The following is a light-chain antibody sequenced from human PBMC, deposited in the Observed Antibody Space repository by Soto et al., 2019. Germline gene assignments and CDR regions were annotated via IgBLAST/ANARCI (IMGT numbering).Light chain of an antibody. CDR2: GAS. Sequence: EIVLTQSPGTLSLSPGEIATLSFRASQIFGSSYLAWYQQKPGQAPRLLIYGASSRATGIPDRFSGSGSGTDFTLTISRLEPEDFAVYYCQQYGSSRWTFGQGTKVDIK. V-gene: IGKV3-20*01. CDR1: QIFGSSY. J-gene: IGKJ1*01. CDR3: QQYGSSRWT.